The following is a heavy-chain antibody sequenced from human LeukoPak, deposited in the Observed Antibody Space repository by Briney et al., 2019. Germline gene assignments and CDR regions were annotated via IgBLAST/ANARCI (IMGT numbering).Heavy chain of an antibody. CDR1: GFTFSNYA. CDR2: ISYDGNKK. CDR3: ARDLLPYGSGSYLIGDY. V-gene: IGHV3-30-3*01. J-gene: IGHJ4*02. Sequence: PGGSLRLSCAASGFTFSNYALHWVRQAPGKGLEWVAVISYDGNKKNYADSVKGRFTISRDNSKNTLWLQMNSLRVEDTAVYYCARDLLPYGSGSYLIGDYWAQGTLVTVSS. D-gene: IGHD3-10*01.